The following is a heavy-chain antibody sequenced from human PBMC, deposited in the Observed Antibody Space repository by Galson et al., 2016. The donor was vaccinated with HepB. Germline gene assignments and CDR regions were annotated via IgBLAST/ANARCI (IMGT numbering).Heavy chain of an antibody. Sequence: SETLSLTCTVSGGSISSSSYYWGWIRQPPGKGLEWIGSIYYSGSTYYNPSLQSRVTISVDTSKNQFSLKMSSVTAADTAVYYCARQFRYTYGPPYGMDVWGQGTTVTVSS. CDR3: ARQFRYTYGPPYGMDV. V-gene: IGHV4-39*01. D-gene: IGHD5-18*01. CDR2: IYYSGST. J-gene: IGHJ6*02. CDR1: GGSISSSSYY.